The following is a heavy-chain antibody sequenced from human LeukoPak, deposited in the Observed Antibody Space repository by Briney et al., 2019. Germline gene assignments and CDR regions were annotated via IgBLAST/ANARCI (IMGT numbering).Heavy chain of an antibody. D-gene: IGHD3-10*01. V-gene: IGHV4-39*01. Sequence: PSETLSLTCTVSGGSISSSSYYWGWIRQPPGKGLEWIGSIYYSGSTYYNPSLKSRVTMSVDRSKNQFSLKLSSVTAADTAVYCARHGIYYGLGSSYGLPNWFDPWGQGTLVTVSS. CDR1: GGSISSSSYY. CDR3: ARHGIYYGLGSSYGLPNWFDP. J-gene: IGHJ5*02. CDR2: IYYSGST.